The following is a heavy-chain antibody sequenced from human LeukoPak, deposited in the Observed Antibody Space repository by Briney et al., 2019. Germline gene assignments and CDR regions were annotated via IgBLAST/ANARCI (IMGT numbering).Heavy chain of an antibody. V-gene: IGHV3-30*18. Sequence: GGSLRLSCAASGFTFSSYGMHWVRQAPGKGLEWVAVISYDGSNKYYADSVKGRFTISRDNSKNTLYLQMNSLRAEDTAVYYCAKDGDKLWFGELLSWYFDYWGQGTLVTVSS. CDR3: AKDGDKLWFGELLSWYFDY. CDR2: ISYDGSNK. CDR1: GFTFSSYG. J-gene: IGHJ4*02. D-gene: IGHD3-10*01.